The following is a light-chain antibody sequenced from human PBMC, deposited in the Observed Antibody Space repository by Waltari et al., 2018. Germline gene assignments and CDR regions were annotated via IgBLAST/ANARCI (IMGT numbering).Light chain of an antibody. Sequence: QSVLTQPPSVSAAPGQKVTISCSGSSSNIGGNSVFWYQQLPGTAPKLLIYDNSKRPSGIPDRFSVSKSGTSATLGITGLQTGDEADYYCGTWDSSLSAYVFGTGTKVTVL. V-gene: IGLV1-51*01. CDR2: DNS. CDR1: SSNIGGNS. CDR3: GTWDSSLSAYV. J-gene: IGLJ1*01.